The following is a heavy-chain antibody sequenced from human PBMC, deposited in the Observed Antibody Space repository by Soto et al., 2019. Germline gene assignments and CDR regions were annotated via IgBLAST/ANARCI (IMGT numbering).Heavy chain of an antibody. D-gene: IGHD5-18*01. CDR1: GFTFSSYG. CDR3: ARDTYTDTAMVTGGAFDI. CDR2: IWYDGSNK. V-gene: IGHV3-33*01. J-gene: IGHJ3*02. Sequence: GGSLRLSCAASGFTFSSYGMHWVRQAPGKGLEWVAVIWYDGSNKYYADSVKGRFTISRDNSKNTLYLQMNSLRAEDTAVYYCARDTYTDTAMVTGGAFDIWGQGIMVTVSS.